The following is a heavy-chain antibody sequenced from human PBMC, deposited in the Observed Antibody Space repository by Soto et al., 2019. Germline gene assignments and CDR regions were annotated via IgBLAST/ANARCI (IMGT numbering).Heavy chain of an antibody. Sequence: PSETLSLTCTVSGGSISSYYWSWIRQPPGKGLEWIGYIYYSGSTNYNPSLKSRVTISVDTSKNQFSLKLSSVTAAGTAVYYCARAPYPVRYYYYYYGMDVWGQGTTVTVSS. J-gene: IGHJ6*02. CDR3: ARAPYPVRYYYYYYGMDV. CDR2: IYYSGST. D-gene: IGHD3-10*01. V-gene: IGHV4-59*01. CDR1: GGSISSYY.